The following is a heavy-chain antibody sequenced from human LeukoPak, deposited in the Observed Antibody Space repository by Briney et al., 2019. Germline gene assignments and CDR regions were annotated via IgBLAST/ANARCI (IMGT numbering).Heavy chain of an antibody. D-gene: IGHD3-22*01. V-gene: IGHV1-69*06. CDR3: ARVNLDSSGYYFAY. J-gene: IGHJ4*02. CDR1: GGTFISYA. CDR2: IIPIFGTA. Sequence: ASVKVSCKASGGTFISYAISWVRQPPGQGLEWMGGIIPIFGTANYAQKFQGGVTITSDKPTSTAYMELSSLRSDDTAVYYCARVNLDSSGYYFAYWGQGTLVTVSS.